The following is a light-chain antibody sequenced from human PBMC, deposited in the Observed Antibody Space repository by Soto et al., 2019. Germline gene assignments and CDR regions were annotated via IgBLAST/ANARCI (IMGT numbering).Light chain of an antibody. Sequence: EIVLTQSPGTLSLSPGERATLSCRASQSFNSIYLAWYQQKPGQAPRLLIYGASSRATGIPDRFSGSGSGTEFTLTISSLQSEDCAIYYCQQYHTWPITFGGGTKV. CDR3: QQYHTWPIT. CDR1: QSFNSIY. V-gene: IGKV3-20*01. J-gene: IGKJ4*01. CDR2: GAS.